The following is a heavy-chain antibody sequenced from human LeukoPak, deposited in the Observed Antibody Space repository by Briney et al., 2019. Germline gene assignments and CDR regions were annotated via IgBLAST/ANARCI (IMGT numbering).Heavy chain of an antibody. V-gene: IGHV4-31*03. D-gene: IGHD3-16*02. J-gene: IGHJ4*02. CDR2: IYYSGST. Sequence: SQTLSLTCTVSGGSISSGGYYWSWIRQHPGKGLELIGYIYYSGSTYYNPSLKSRVTISVDTSKNRFSLKLSSVTAADTAVYYCARVRMITFGGVIVRGYYFDYWGQGTLVTVSS. CDR3: ARVRMITFGGVIVRGYYFDY. CDR1: GGSISSGGYY.